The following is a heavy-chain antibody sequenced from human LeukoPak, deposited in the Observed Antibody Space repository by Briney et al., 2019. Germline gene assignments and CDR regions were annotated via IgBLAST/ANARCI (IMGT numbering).Heavy chain of an antibody. Sequence: GASVKVSCKASGYTFTSYGISWVRQAPGQGLEWMGWISAYNGNTNYAQKLQGRVTMTTDTSTSTAYMELRSLRSDDTAVYYCARDNRFGSDFWSGYSSPFDYWGQGTLVTVSS. J-gene: IGHJ4*02. CDR3: ARDNRFGSDFWSGYSSPFDY. D-gene: IGHD3-3*01. CDR1: GYTFTSYG. V-gene: IGHV1-18*01. CDR2: ISAYNGNT.